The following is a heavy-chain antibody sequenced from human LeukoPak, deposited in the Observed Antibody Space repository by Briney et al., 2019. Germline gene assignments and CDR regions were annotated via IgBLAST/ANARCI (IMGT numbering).Heavy chain of an antibody. CDR3: ARGLGGIIAGSGRPTACDY. D-gene: IGHD3-10*01. CDR1: GGSISSYY. Sequence: AEALSLTCPGSGGSISSYYWSWIRQPPGKGVEWIGYIYYSGSTNYNPSLNRRVTISVDASKNQFSLKLSSVTAADTAVYYCARGLGGIIAGSGRPTACDYWGQGTLVTVSS. CDR2: IYYSGST. V-gene: IGHV4-59*01. J-gene: IGHJ4*02.